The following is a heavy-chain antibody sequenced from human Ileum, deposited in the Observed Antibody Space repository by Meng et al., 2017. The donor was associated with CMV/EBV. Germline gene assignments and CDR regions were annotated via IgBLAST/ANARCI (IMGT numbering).Heavy chain of an antibody. CDR2: ISSSSSYI. V-gene: IGHV3-21*01. J-gene: IGHJ4*02. Sequence: GESLRLSCAASGFTVSSNYLSWVRQAPGKGLEWVSSISSSSSYIYYADSVKGRFTISRDNAKNSLYLQMNSLRAEDTAVYYCARARADWTMDDYWGQGTLVTVSS. D-gene: IGHD1-1*01. CDR1: GFTVSSNY. CDR3: ARARADWTMDDY.